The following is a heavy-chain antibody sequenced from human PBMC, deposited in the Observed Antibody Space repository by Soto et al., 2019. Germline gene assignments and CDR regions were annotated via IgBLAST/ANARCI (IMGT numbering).Heavy chain of an antibody. CDR1: GYTLTELS. CDR2: FDAEDGAA. J-gene: IGHJ4*02. Sequence: ASVKVSCKVSGYTLTELSMHWVRQAPGKGLEWMGVFDAEDGAASYAQNFQGRVTMTVDTSTDTVYMEVTSLRSEDTAVYYCARGGEGYNFGAVYWGQGTPVTVSS. CDR3: ARGGEGYNFGAVY. D-gene: IGHD5-12*01. V-gene: IGHV1-24*01.